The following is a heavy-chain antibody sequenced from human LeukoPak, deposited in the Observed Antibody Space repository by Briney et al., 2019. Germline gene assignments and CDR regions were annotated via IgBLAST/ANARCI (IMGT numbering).Heavy chain of an antibody. CDR2: IYYSGST. V-gene: IGHV4-30-4*02. CDR1: GGSISSGDYY. CDR3: AREVGLGMYNWFDP. D-gene: IGHD3-16*01. J-gene: IGHJ5*02. Sequence: SETLSLTCTVSGGSISSGDYYWSWIRQPPGKGLEWIGYIYYSGSTYYNPSLKSRVTISVDTSKNQFSLKLRSVTAADTAVYYCAREVGLGMYNWFDPWGQGTLVTVSS.